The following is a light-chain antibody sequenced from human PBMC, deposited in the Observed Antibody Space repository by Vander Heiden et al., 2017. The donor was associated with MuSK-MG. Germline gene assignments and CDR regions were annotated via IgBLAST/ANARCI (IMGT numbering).Light chain of an antibody. V-gene: IGKV3-15*01. Sequence: EIVMTQSPATVSVSPGERATLSCRASQNVNNNLAWYQQKPGQAPRLLIYDVGTRATGIPARFSGSGYGTEFTLTISSRQSEDFAVYYCQQHNNWPPLTFGGGTKVEIK. CDR2: DVG. CDR3: QQHNNWPPLT. J-gene: IGKJ4*01. CDR1: QNVNNN.